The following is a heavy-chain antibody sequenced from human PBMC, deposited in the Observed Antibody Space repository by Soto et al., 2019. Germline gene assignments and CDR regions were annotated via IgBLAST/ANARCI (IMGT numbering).Heavy chain of an antibody. D-gene: IGHD2-21*02. J-gene: IGHJ4*02. V-gene: IGHV4-61*01. CDR2: VYFTGTT. CDR1: GGSVSNGLYY. Sequence: SETLSLTCTVSGGSVSNGLYYWSCIRQPPGQGLEWTGNVYFTGTTIYNPFLKSCVTMSVDTYKDQFFLKLTSVTAADTAVYYCGRCCKNSDCHHLYYFDNWGLGTLVTVSS. CDR3: GRCCKNSDCHHLYYFDN.